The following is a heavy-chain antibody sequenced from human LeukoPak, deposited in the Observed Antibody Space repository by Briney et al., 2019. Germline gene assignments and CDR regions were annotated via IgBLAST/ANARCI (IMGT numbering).Heavy chain of an antibody. J-gene: IGHJ4*02. Sequence: PGGSLRLSCAASGFTFSNAWMSWVRQAPGKGLEWVGRIKSKTDGGTTDYAARVKGRFTISRDDSKNTLYLQMNSLKTEDTAVYYCTTDRVATRPFDYWGQGTLVTVSS. D-gene: IGHD5-12*01. V-gene: IGHV3-15*01. CDR1: GFTFSNAW. CDR3: TTDRVATRPFDY. CDR2: IKSKTDGGTT.